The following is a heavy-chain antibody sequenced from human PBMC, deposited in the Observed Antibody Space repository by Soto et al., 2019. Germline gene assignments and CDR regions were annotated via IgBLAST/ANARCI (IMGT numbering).Heavy chain of an antibody. Sequence: GGSLRLSCAASGFTFSSYGMHWVRQAPGKGLEWVAVIWYDGSNKYYADSVKGRFTISRDNSKNTLYLQMNSLRAEDTAVYYCARGLVATISYYYYGMDVWGQGTTVTVSS. CDR1: GFTFSSYG. CDR2: IWYDGSNK. V-gene: IGHV3-33*01. J-gene: IGHJ6*02. D-gene: IGHD5-12*01. CDR3: ARGLVATISYYYYGMDV.